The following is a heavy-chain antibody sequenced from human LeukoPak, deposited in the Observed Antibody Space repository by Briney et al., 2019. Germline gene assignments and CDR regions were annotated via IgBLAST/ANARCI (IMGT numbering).Heavy chain of an antibody. J-gene: IGHJ5*02. CDR3: ARHPIAAGGAYNWFDP. CDR2: IYPRDSNT. CDR1: GYSFTSHW. D-gene: IGHD6-13*01. V-gene: IGHV5-51*01. Sequence: GESLKISCKGSGYGSGYSFTSHWIAWVRQMPWKGLEWMGIIYPRDSNTIYSPSFQGQVTISVDTSINTPYLQWTSLKASDTAMYYCARHPIAAGGAYNWFDPWGQGTLVTVSS.